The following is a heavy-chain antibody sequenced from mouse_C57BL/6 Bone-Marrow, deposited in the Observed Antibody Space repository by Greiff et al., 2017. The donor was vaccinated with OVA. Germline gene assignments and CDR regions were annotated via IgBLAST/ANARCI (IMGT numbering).Heavy chain of an antibody. J-gene: IGHJ1*03. D-gene: IGHD2-3*01. Sequence: QVQLQQSGPELVKPGASVKISCKASGYAFSSSWMNWVKRRPGKGLEWIGRIYPGDGDTNYNGKFKGKATLTADKSSSTAYMQLSSLTSEDSAVYFCARGEDGYHWYFDVWGTGTTVTVSS. CDR3: ARGEDGYHWYFDV. V-gene: IGHV1-82*01. CDR1: GYAFSSSW. CDR2: IYPGDGDT.